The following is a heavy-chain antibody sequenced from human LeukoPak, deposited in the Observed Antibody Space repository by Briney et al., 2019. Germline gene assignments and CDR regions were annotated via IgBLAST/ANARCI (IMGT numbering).Heavy chain of an antibody. CDR3: ARGGYITMIVVVTDNWFDP. J-gene: IGHJ5*02. D-gene: IGHD3-22*01. Sequence: PSETLSLTCAVYGGSFSGYYWSWIRQPPGKGLEWIGEINHSGSTNYNPSLKSRVTISVDTSKNQFSLKLSSVTAADTAVYYCARGGYITMIVVVTDNWFDPWGQGTLVTVSS. CDR1: GGSFSGYY. V-gene: IGHV4-34*01. CDR2: INHSGST.